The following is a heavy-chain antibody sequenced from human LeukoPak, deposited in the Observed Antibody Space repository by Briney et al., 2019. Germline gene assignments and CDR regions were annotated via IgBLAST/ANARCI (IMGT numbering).Heavy chain of an antibody. Sequence: QSGGSLRLSCAASGFTFSSYAMSWVRQAPGKGLERVAVISYDGSNKYYADSVKGRFTISRDNSKNTLYLQMNSLRAEDTAVYYCARDLGEYGDPHFDYWGQGTLVTVSS. J-gene: IGHJ4*02. V-gene: IGHV3-30-3*01. CDR2: ISYDGSNK. CDR3: ARDLGEYGDPHFDY. CDR1: GFTFSSYA. D-gene: IGHD4-17*01.